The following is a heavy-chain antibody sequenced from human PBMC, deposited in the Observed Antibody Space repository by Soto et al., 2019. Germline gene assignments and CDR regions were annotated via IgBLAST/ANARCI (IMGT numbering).Heavy chain of an antibody. CDR3: ARLPLNDYGGNRVY. Sequence: SVKVSCKASGGTFSTYTISWVRQAPGQGLEWMGGIIPIFGTSNYAQKFQGRVTITADESTSTAYMELSSLRSEDTAVYYCARLPLNDYGGNRVYWGQGTLVTVSS. J-gene: IGHJ4*02. CDR2: IIPIFGTS. D-gene: IGHD4-17*01. CDR1: GGTFSTYT. V-gene: IGHV1-69*13.